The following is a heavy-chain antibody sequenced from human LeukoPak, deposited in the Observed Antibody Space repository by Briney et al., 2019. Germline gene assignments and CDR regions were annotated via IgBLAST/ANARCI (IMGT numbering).Heavy chain of an antibody. CDR2: INHSGST. Sequence: SETLSLTCTVSGGSISSYYWSWIRQPPGKGLEWIGEINHSGSTNYNPSLKSRVTISVDTSKNQFSLKLSSVTAADTAVYYCARGGRSLRYSSSWYKVWGQGTLVTVSS. J-gene: IGHJ4*02. D-gene: IGHD6-13*01. V-gene: IGHV4-34*01. CDR1: GGSISSYY. CDR3: ARGGRSLRYSSSWYKV.